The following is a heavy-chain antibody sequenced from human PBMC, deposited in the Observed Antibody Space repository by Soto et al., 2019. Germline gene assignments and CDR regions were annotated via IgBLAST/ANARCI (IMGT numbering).Heavy chain of an antibody. CDR1: GFTFSSYW. V-gene: IGHV3-7*01. CDR3: ARVPLVTSRYYFDF. Sequence: EVQLVESGGGLVQPGGSLRLSCVASGFTFSSYWMSWVRQSPEKGLEWVANINQDGSGKYHVGSVKGRFTISRDNAKNSLYLQIDSLRDEDTAVYYCARVPLVTSRYYFDFWGQGTLVTVSS. J-gene: IGHJ4*02. CDR2: INQDGSGK. D-gene: IGHD2-2*01.